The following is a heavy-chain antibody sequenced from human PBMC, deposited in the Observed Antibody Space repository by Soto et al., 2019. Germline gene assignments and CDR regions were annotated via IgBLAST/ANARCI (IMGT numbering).Heavy chain of an antibody. J-gene: IGHJ4*02. CDR3: ASRDVDTTMVGRDY. CDR2: TYYSGTT. D-gene: IGHD5-18*01. V-gene: IGHV4-31*03. Sequence: QVQLQESGPGLVKPSQTLSLTCTVSGGSISSGGYYWYWIRQHSGKGLEWIGFTYYSGTTYYNPSLKSRVTISVDTSKNQFSLKLRSVTAADTAVYYCASRDVDTTMVGRDYWGQGTLVIVSS. CDR1: GGSISSGGYY.